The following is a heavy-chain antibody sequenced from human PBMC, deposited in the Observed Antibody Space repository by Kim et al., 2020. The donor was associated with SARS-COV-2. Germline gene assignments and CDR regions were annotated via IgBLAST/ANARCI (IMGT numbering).Heavy chain of an antibody. CDR1: GFTFSGSA. CDR3: TSGVRWGSYYYYGMDV. J-gene: IGHJ6*02. Sequence: GESLRLSCAASGFTFSGSAMHWVRQASGKGLEWVGRIRSKANSYATAYAASVKGRFTISRDDSKNTAYLQMNSLKTEDTAVYYCTSGVRWGSYYYYGMDVWGQGTTVTVSS. CDR2: IRSKANSYAT. D-gene: IGHD2-21*01. V-gene: IGHV3-73*01.